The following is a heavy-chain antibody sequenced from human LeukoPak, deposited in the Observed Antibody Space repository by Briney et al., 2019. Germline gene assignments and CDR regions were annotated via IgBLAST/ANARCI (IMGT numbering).Heavy chain of an antibody. CDR2: IYYSGST. J-gene: IGHJ4*02. D-gene: IGHD3-22*01. CDR3: ARATPKHYDSSGCLDY. CDR1: GGSISSYY. V-gene: IGHV4-59*01. Sequence: SETLSLTCTVSGGSISSYYWGWIRQPPGKGLEWIGYIYYSGSTNYNPSLKSRVTISVDTSKNQFSLKLSSVTAADTAVYYCARATPKHYDSSGCLDYWGQGTLVTVSS.